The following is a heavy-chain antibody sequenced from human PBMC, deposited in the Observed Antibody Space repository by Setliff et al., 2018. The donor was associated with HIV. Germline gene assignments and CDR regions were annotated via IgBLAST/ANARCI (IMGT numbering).Heavy chain of an antibody. D-gene: IGHD6-13*01. J-gene: IGHJ5*02. CDR2: IYYSGTT. CDR3: ARGLYSSSWYGSYWFDP. V-gene: IGHV4-30-4*01. Sequence: PSETLSLTCTVSGASIDSGDHYWTWIRQPPGKGLEWIGYIYYSGTTYYNSSLKSRVTISLHTSKNQFSLKLSSVTAVDTAMYYCARGLYSSSWYGSYWFDPWGQGTLVTVSS. CDR1: GASIDSGDHY.